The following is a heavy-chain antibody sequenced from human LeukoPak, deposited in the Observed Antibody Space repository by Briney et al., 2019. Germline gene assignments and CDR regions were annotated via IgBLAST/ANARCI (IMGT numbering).Heavy chain of an antibody. Sequence: GGSLRLSCAASGFTFSTYAMNWVRQAPGKGLEWVSTINHNGGNTYYADSVKGRFTISRDNSKNTLYLQMNSLRAEDTAVYYCAKVYVWNEYYFDYWGQGTLVTVFS. J-gene: IGHJ4*02. CDR1: GFTFSTYA. CDR3: AKVYVWNEYYFDY. V-gene: IGHV3-23*01. CDR2: INHNGGNT. D-gene: IGHD1-1*01.